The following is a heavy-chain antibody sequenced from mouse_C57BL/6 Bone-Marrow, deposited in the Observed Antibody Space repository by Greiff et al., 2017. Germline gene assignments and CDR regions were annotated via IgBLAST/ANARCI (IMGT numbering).Heavy chain of an antibody. V-gene: IGHV1-85*01. J-gene: IGHJ1*03. CDR2: IYPRGGST. CDR1: GYTFTSYD. CDR3: ARDYGSSYWYVDV. Sequence: VKLMESGPELVKPGASVKLSCKASGYTFTSYDINWVKQRPGQGLEWIGWIYPRGGSTKYNEKFKGKATLTVDTSSSTAYMELHSLTSEDSAVYFCARDYGSSYWYVDVWGTGTTVTVSS. D-gene: IGHD1-1*01.